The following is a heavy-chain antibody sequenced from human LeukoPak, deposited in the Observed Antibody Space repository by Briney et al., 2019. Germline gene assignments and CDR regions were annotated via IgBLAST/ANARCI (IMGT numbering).Heavy chain of an antibody. CDR1: GGTFSSYA. V-gene: IGHV1-69*04. J-gene: IGHJ1*01. Sequence: SVKVSCKASGGTFSSYAISWVRQAPGQGLEWMGRIIPILGIANYAQRFQGRVTITADKSTSIAYMELSSLRSEDTAVYYCARDHNPNHFLMGATGAEYFQHWGQGTLVTVSS. D-gene: IGHD1-26*01. CDR3: ARDHNPNHFLMGATGAEYFQH. CDR2: IIPILGIA.